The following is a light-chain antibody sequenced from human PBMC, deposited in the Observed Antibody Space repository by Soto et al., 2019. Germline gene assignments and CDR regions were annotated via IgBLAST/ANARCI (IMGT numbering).Light chain of an antibody. J-gene: IGKJ3*01. Sequence: EIVLTQSPGTLSLSPGERATLSCRASQSITSSYLAWYQQKVGQAPRLLIYGASSRATDIPDRFSGSGSGTDFTLTISRLEPEDCAVYYCQRYGRSPGLFTFGPGTKVDIK. V-gene: IGKV3-20*01. CDR3: QRYGRSPGLFT. CDR1: QSITSSY. CDR2: GAS.